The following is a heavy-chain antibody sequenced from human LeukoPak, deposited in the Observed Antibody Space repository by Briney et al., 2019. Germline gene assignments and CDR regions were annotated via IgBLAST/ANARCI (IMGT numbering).Heavy chain of an antibody. CDR1: GYSISSGYY. Sequence: SETLSLTCTVSGYSISSGYYWGWIRPPPGKGLEWIGSIYHSGSTYYNPSLKSRVTISVDTSKNQFSLKLSSVTAADTAVYYCARDAQNWGQGTLVTVSS. CDR3: ARDAQN. CDR2: IYHSGST. J-gene: IGHJ4*02. V-gene: IGHV4-38-2*02.